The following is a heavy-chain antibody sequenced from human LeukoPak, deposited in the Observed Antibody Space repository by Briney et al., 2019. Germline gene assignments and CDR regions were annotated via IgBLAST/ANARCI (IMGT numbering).Heavy chain of an antibody. V-gene: IGHV4-61*02. CDR3: ARRQDGHDY. Sequence: SQTLSLTCTGSGGSISSGFYYWSWIRQPAGKGLEWIGRIYTSGSTNYNPSLKSRVTISLDTSRNQFSLKLSSVTAADTAVYYCARRQDGHDYWGQGTLVTVSS. CDR2: IYTSGST. CDR1: GGSISSGFYY. J-gene: IGHJ4*02.